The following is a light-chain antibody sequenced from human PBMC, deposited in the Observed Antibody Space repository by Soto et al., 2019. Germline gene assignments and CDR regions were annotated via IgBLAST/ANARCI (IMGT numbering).Light chain of an antibody. V-gene: IGKV3-20*01. CDR3: QQYGSSPLT. Sequence: EIVLTQSPGTLSLSPGERVTLSCRASQSVPSNYLAWYQQKPGQAPRVVVFGASTRATGIPDRFSGSGSGTDFTLTISRLEPEDFAVFYCQQYGSSPLTFGGGTKVDIK. CDR2: GAS. CDR1: QSVPSNY. J-gene: IGKJ4*01.